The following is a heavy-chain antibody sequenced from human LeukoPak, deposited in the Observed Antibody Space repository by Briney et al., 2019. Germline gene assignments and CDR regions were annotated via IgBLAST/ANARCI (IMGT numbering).Heavy chain of an antibody. CDR3: ARGGLVVIAIASWIQH. CDR1: GFTFSDYY. J-gene: IGHJ1*01. V-gene: IGHV3-11*04. CDR2: ISSSGSTI. Sequence: GGSLRLSCAASGFTFSDYYMSWIRQAPGKGLEWVSYISSSGSTIYYADSVKGRFTISRDNAKNSLYLQMNSLRAEDTAVYYCARGGLVVIAIASWIQHWGQGTLVTVSS. D-gene: IGHD2-21*01.